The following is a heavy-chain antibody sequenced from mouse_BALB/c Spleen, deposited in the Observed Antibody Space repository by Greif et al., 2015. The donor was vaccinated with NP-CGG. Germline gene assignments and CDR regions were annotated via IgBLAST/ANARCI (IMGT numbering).Heavy chain of an antibody. Sequence: EVKLVESGAELVKPGASVKLSCTASGFNIKDTYMHWVKQRPEQGLEWIGRIDPANGNTKYDPKFQGKATITADTSSNTAYLQLSSLTSEDTAVYYCARYGNHVYFDVWGAGTTVTVST. D-gene: IGHD2-1*01. CDR1: GFNIKDTY. CDR2: IDPANGNT. J-gene: IGHJ1*01. CDR3: ARYGNHVYFDV. V-gene: IGHV14-3*02.